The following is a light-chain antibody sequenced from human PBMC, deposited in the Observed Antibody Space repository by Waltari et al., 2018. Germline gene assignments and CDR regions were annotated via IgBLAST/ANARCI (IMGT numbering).Light chain of an antibody. CDR2: DAY. J-gene: IGKJ1*01. CDR1: QSVSNY. V-gene: IGKV3-11*01. Sequence: EIVLTQSPATLSLSPGERATHSCRASQSVSNYLAWYQQKPGQAPRLLIYDAYNRATGIPDRFSGSGSGTDFTLTISSLEPEDFAVYYCQQRFSWPTFGQGAKVEIK. CDR3: QQRFSWPT.